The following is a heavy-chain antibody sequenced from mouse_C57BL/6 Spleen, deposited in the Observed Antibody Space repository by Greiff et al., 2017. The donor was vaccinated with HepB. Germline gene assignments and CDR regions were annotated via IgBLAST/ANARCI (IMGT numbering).Heavy chain of an antibody. CDR2: ISDGGSYT. D-gene: IGHD2-5*01. CDR3: ARDTYYSNYGYFDY. V-gene: IGHV5-4*01. Sequence: EVQLQESGGGLVKPGGSLKLSCAASGFTFSSYAMSWVRQTPEKRLEWVATISDGGSYTYYPDNVKGRFTISRDNAKNNLYLQMSHLKSEDTAMYYCARDTYYSNYGYFDYWGQGTTLTVSS. J-gene: IGHJ2*01. CDR1: GFTFSSYA.